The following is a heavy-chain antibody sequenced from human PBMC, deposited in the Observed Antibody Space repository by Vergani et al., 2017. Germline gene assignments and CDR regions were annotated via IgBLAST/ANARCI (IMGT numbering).Heavy chain of an antibody. CDR1: GFTFSSYA. Sequence: EVQLLESGGGLVQPGGSLRLSCAASGFTFSSYAMSWVRQAPGKGRVGVSAISGSGCSTYYADSGKGRFTISRDDSKNTLYLQMTSLGAEDTAVYYCAKGAIAVVVPRVPYYFDYWGQGTLVTVSS. V-gene: IGHV3-23*01. CDR3: AKGAIAVVVPRVPYYFDY. CDR2: ISGSGCST. J-gene: IGHJ4*02. D-gene: IGHD6-19*01.